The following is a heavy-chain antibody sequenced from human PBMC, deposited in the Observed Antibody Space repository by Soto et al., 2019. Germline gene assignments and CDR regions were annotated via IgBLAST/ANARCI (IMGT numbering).Heavy chain of an antibody. D-gene: IGHD6-13*01. CDR2: ISGSGGST. CDR1: GFTFSSYA. Sequence: PGGSLRLSCGASGFTFSSYAMSWVRQAPGKGLEWVSAISGSGGSTYYADSVKGRFTISRDNSKNTLYLQMNSLRAEDTAVYYCAKDRCQQPGLDRFEPCGQTTRVTVS. V-gene: IGHV3-23*01. J-gene: IGHJ5*02. CDR3: AKDRCQQPGLDRFEP.